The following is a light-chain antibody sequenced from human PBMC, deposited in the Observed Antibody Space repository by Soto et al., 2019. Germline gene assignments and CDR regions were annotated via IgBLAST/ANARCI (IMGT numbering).Light chain of an antibody. J-gene: IGLJ1*01. CDR2: EVN. CDR3: SSYGGSNNLV. Sequence: QSALTQPPSASGSPGQSVSISCTGTSSDVGGYNYVSWFQQHPGKAPKLIIHEVNLRPSGVPDRFSGSKSGNTASLTVSGLQAEDEAEYYCSSYGGSNNLVFGTGTQLTVL. CDR1: SSDVGGYNY. V-gene: IGLV2-8*01.